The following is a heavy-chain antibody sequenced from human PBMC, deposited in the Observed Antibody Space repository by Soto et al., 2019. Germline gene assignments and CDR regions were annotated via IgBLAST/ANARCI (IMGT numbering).Heavy chain of an antibody. D-gene: IGHD3-10*01. CDR2: IHYSGIT. Sequence: SETLSLTCTVSGGSISNGGYYWNGVGQHPGKGLEWIGYIHYSGITWYNPSLESRVTISVDTSKDQFSLKLRSVTAADTAVYYCARVRGSGSYAAYYFDSWGQGTLVTVSS. CDR3: ARVRGSGSYAAYYFDS. J-gene: IGHJ4*01. V-gene: IGHV4-31*03. CDR1: GGSISNGGYY.